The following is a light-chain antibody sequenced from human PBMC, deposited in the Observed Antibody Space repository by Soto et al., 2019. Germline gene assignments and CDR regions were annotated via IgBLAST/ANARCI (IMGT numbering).Light chain of an antibody. V-gene: IGKV3-20*01. J-gene: IGKJ1*01. CDR1: QSVSSSY. CDR3: QQYGSSPWT. CDR2: GAS. Sequence: EIVLTQSPGTLSLSPGERATLSCRASQSVSSSYLAWYQQKPGQAPRLLIYGASSRATGIPDRFSGSGSRTDFTLTISRLEPEDFAVYYRQQYGSSPWTFGQGTKVEIK.